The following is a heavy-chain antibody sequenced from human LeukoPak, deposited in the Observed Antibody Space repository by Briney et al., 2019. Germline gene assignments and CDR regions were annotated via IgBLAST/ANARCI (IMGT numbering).Heavy chain of an antibody. CDR1: GGSISSSTNW. V-gene: IGHV4-4*02. CDR2: IYHSGGT. Sequence: SETLSLTCTVSGGSISSSTNWWRWVRQPSGKGLEWIGEIYHSGGTNYNPSLKSRITISVDKSQNQFSLKVNSLTAADTAVYYCATNGYYCMDVWGKGTTVTVSS. D-gene: IGHD2-8*01. CDR3: ATNGYYCMDV. J-gene: IGHJ6*03.